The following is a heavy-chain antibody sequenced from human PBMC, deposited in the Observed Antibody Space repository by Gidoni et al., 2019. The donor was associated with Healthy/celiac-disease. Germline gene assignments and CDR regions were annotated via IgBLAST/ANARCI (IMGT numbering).Heavy chain of an antibody. J-gene: IGHJ3*02. CDR2: ISYDGSNK. V-gene: IGHV3-30*18. Sequence: QVQLVESGGGVVQPGRSLRLSCAASGFTFSSSGMHWVPPAPGKGLEWGAVISYDGSNKYYADSVKGRFTISRDNSKNTLYLQMNSLRAEDTAVYYCAKDRLITMVRGVITIGRTADAFDIWGQGTMVTVSS. CDR3: AKDRLITMVRGVITIGRTADAFDI. CDR1: GFTFSSSG. D-gene: IGHD3-10*01.